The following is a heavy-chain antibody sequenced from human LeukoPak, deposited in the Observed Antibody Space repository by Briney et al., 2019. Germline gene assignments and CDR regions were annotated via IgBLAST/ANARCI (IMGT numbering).Heavy chain of an antibody. D-gene: IGHD3-3*01. CDR3: ARVLRITIFGVVSSYFDY. CDR1: GYSISSGYY. Sequence: SETLSLTCAVSGYSISSGYYWGWIRQPPGKGLEWIGSIYHSGSTYYNPSLKSRVTISVDTSKNQFSLKLSSVTAADTAVYYCARVLRITIFGVVSSYFDYWGQGTLVTVSS. CDR2: IYHSGST. V-gene: IGHV4-38-2*01. J-gene: IGHJ4*02.